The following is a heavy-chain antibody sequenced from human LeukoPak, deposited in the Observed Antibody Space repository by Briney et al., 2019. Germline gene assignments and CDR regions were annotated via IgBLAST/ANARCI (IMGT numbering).Heavy chain of an antibody. D-gene: IGHD4-17*01. CDR3: ARGDDYGDSFDY. J-gene: IGHJ4*02. V-gene: IGHV1-69*04. Sequence: SVKVSCKASGGTFSSYAISWVRQAPGQGLEWMGRIIPILGIANYAQKFQGRVTITADKSTSTAYMELSSLRSEDTAVYYCARGDDYGDSFDYWGREPWSPSPQ. CDR2: IIPILGIA. CDR1: GGTFSSYA.